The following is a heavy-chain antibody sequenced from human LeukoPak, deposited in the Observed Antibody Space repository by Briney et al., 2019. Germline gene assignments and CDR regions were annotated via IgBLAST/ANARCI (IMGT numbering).Heavy chain of an antibody. J-gene: IGHJ4*02. CDR2: IKQDGSEK. D-gene: IGHD3-10*01. V-gene: IGHV3-7*01. Sequence: PGGSLRLSCAASGFTLRNYWMSWVRQAPGKGLEWVANIKQDGSEKYYVDSVKGRFTISRDNAKNSLYLQMNSLRVEDTAVYYCARTIGYGSGNDQAGGWGQGTLVTVSS. CDR1: GFTLRNYW. CDR3: ARTIGYGSGNDQAGG.